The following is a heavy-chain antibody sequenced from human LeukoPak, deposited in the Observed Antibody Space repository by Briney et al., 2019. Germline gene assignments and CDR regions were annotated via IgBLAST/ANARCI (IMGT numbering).Heavy chain of an antibody. CDR2: ISYDGSNK. Sequence: GGSLRLSCAASGFTSSSYAMHWVRQAPGKGLEWVAVISYDGSNKYYADSVKGRFTISRDNSKNTLYLQMNSLRAEDTAVYYCARDMVDCGGDCYPTNWFDPWGQGTLVTVSS. CDR1: GFTSSSYA. D-gene: IGHD2-21*02. V-gene: IGHV3-30-3*01. J-gene: IGHJ5*02. CDR3: ARDMVDCGGDCYPTNWFDP.